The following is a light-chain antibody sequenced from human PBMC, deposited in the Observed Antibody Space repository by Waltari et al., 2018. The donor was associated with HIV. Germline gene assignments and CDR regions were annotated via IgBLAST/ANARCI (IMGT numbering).Light chain of an antibody. J-gene: IGKJ1*01. V-gene: IGKV4-1*01. Sequence: DVVMTQSPDSLAVYLGERATINCKSTHSVFYRPNNKNYIAWYQQRPGQAPKLLISWASARESGVSDRFSGSGSGTNFTLTITSLKTEDVAIYFCQQYLSPPPTFGQGTKVQIK. CDR3: QQYLSPPPT. CDR2: WAS. CDR1: HSVFYRPNNKNY.